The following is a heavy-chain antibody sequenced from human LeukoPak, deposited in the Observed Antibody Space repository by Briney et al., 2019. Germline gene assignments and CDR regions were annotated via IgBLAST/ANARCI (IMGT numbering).Heavy chain of an antibody. J-gene: IGHJ5*02. CDR3: ARASGSPLASRKDFDP. CDR2: ISAYNGNT. D-gene: IGHD3-10*01. Sequence: ASVKVSCKASGYTFTSYGISWVRQAPGQGLEWMGWISAYNGNTNYAQKLQGRVTMTTDTSTSTAYMELRSLRSGDTAVYYCARASGSPLASRKDFDPWGQGTLVTVSS. V-gene: IGHV1-18*01. CDR1: GYTFTSYG.